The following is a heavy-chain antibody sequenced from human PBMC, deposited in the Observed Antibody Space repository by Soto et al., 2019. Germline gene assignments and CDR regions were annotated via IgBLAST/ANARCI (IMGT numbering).Heavy chain of an antibody. V-gene: IGHV1-69*13. CDR1: GGTFSSYA. CDR2: IIPIFGTA. CDR3: ERGGYSGYDEMGDWFDP. D-gene: IGHD5-12*01. Sequence: SVKVSCKASGGTFSSYAISWVRQAPGQGLEWMGGIIPIFGTANYAQKFQGRVTITADESTSTAYMELSSLRSEDTAVYYCERGGYSGYDEMGDWFDPWGQGTLVTVSS. J-gene: IGHJ5*02.